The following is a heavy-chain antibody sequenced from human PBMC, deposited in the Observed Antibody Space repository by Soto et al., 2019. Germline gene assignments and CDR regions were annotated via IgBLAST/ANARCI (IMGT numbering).Heavy chain of an antibody. CDR3: AKDENSSSRRRNWFDP. Sequence: PGGSLRLSCAASGFTFSSYGMHWVRQAPGKGLEWVAVISYDGSNKYYADSVKGRFTISRDNSKNTLYLQMNSLRAEDTAVYYCAKDENSSSRRRNWFDPWGQGTLVTVS. CDR1: GFTFSSYG. CDR2: ISYDGSNK. J-gene: IGHJ5*02. V-gene: IGHV3-30*18. D-gene: IGHD6-13*01.